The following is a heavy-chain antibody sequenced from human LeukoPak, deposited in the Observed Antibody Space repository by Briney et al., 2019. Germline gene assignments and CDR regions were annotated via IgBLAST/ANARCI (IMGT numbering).Heavy chain of an antibody. V-gene: IGHV3-48*01. CDR1: GFTFSSYS. CDR3: ARDTEYAFDN. CDR2: IGISGGNT. Sequence: PGGSLRLSCAASGFTFSSYSINSVRQAPGKGLEWISYIGISGGNTNYADSVKGRFTISGDKAKNSVYLQMNSLRVEDTAVYYCARDTEYAFDNWGQGTLVTVSS. J-gene: IGHJ4*02. D-gene: IGHD2-2*01.